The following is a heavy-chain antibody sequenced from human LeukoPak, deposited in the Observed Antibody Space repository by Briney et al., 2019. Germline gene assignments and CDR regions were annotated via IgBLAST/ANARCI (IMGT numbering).Heavy chain of an antibody. J-gene: IGHJ4*02. V-gene: IGHV3-7*04. CDR1: GFTFTSYW. D-gene: IGHD1-26*01. CDR3: ARGKSRGSHIDY. CDR2: IKQDGSEK. Sequence: GGSLRLSYAASGFTFTSYWMSWVRQAPGKGLEWVANIKQDGSEKYYVDSVKGRFTISRDNAKNSLYLQMNSLRAEDTAVYYCARGKSRGSHIDYWGQGTLVTVSS.